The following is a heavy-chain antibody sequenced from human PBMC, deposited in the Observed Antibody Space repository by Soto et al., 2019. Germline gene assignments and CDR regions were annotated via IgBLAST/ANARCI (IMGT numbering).Heavy chain of an antibody. Sequence: GASVKVSCKASGYTFTSYYMHWVRQAPGQGLEWMGIINPSGGSTSYAQKFQGRVTMTRDTSTSTVYTELSSLRSEDTAVYYCARDLNWQYSSGLQNPDYWGQGTLVTVSS. CDR2: INPSGGST. CDR3: ARDLNWQYSSGLQNPDY. CDR1: GYTFTSYY. J-gene: IGHJ4*02. D-gene: IGHD6-19*01. V-gene: IGHV1-46*01.